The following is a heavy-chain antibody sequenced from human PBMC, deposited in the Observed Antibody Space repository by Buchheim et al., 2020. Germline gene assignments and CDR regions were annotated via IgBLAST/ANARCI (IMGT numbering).Heavy chain of an antibody. CDR2: ISGSGGST. Sequence: EVQLLESGGGLVQPGGSLRLSCAASGFTFSSYAMSWVRQAPGKGLEWFSAISGSGGSTYYADSVKGRFTISRDNSKNTLYLPRNSLSAEDTAVYYWASILAARRGGGLVADYWGQGTL. J-gene: IGHJ4*02. D-gene: IGHD6-6*01. CDR1: GFTFSSYA. CDR3: ASILAARRGGGLVADY. V-gene: IGHV3-23*01.